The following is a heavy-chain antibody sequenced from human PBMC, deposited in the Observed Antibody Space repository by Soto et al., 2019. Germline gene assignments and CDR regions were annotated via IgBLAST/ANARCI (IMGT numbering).Heavy chain of an antibody. CDR2: ISYSGST. Sequence: QLQLQESGPGLVKPSETLSLTCSVSGGSIFSSDYYWGWIRQAPGKGLEWIGSISYSGSTLHNPSLRSRVNISVDTPKSQFSLKLSSVTATDTAVYYCTRLVVVATSGYVGFDHWGQGTLVTVSS. J-gene: IGHJ4*02. CDR3: TRLVVVATSGYVGFDH. D-gene: IGHD2-15*01. V-gene: IGHV4-39*01. CDR1: GGSIFSSDYY.